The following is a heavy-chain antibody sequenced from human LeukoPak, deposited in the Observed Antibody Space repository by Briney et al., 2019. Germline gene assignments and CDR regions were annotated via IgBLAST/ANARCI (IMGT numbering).Heavy chain of an antibody. D-gene: IGHD5-24*01. V-gene: IGHV3-9*02. CDR2: ISWDSGSI. J-gene: IGHJ4*02. Sequence: GGSLRLSCATSEVTSSSYATRSGRQAPGEGLGWGSGISWDSGSIGYADSVKGRFTISRDNAKNSLYLQMNSLGAEGMALYYCAKDIEEMATYYFDYWGQGTLVTVSS. CDR3: AKDIEEMATYYFDY. CDR1: EVTSSSYA.